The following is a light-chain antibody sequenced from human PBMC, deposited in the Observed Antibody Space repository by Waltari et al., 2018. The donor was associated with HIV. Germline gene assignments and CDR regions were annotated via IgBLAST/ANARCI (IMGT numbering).Light chain of an antibody. Sequence: DIQMTQSPSSLSASVGDRVTMTCRASQIITSCLNWYQQKPGKAPKLLIYAASSLQSGVPSRFSGSGSGTDFTLTISSLQPEDFATYYCQQSYSTPRTFGQGTKVEIK. V-gene: IGKV1-39*01. CDR1: QIITSC. CDR2: AAS. J-gene: IGKJ1*01. CDR3: QQSYSTPRT.